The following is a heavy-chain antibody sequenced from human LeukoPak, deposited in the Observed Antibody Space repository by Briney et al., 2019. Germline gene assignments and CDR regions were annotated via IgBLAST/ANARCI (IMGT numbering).Heavy chain of an antibody. Sequence: PGGSLRLSCAASGFTVSSNYMNWVRQAPGKGLEWVSVIYSGGRTHYAGSVKGRFTISRDNSKNTLYLQMNSLRAEDTAAYSCAGASYFVPYDYWGQGTLVTVS. CDR2: IYSGGRT. CDR3: AGASYFVPYDY. D-gene: IGHD3-10*01. V-gene: IGHV3-53*01. CDR1: GFTVSSNY. J-gene: IGHJ4*02.